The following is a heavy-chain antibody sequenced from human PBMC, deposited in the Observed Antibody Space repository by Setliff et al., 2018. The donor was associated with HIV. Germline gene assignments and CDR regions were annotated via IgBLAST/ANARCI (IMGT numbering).Heavy chain of an antibody. V-gene: IGHV1-2*06. CDR1: GYTFTGYF. D-gene: IGHD2-8*01. J-gene: IGHJ3*02. Sequence: ASVKVSCKASGYTFTGYFIHWVRQAPGQGLEWMGRIIPNSAGTNYAQKFQGRVTMTRDTPISTAYMELSRLRSDDTAVYYCATKLYCTNGVCLDAFDIWGQGTMVTVSS. CDR2: IIPNSAGT. CDR3: ATKLYCTNGVCLDAFDI.